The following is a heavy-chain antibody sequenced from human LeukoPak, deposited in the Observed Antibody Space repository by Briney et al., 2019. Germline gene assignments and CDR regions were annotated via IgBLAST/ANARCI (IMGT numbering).Heavy chain of an antibody. CDR2: MYYRGST. CDR3: ARGGELLGRTAHDAFDI. CDR1: GGSLNGYY. V-gene: IGHV4-34*11. Sequence: SETLSLTCAVYGGSLNGYYWSWIRQPPGKGLEWIAYMYYRGSTNYNPSLKSRVTLSVDTSKNQFSLKLSSVTAADTAVYFCARGGELLGRTAHDAFDIWGQGTMVTVSS. J-gene: IGHJ3*02. D-gene: IGHD3-10*01.